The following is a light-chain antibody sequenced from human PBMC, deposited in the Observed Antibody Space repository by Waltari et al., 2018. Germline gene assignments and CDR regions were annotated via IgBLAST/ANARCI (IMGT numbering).Light chain of an antibody. CDR3: HSRVVSNVRGA. V-gene: IGLV3-19*01. CDR2: GKD. CDR1: SLRSYD. Sequence: SSELTQDTAVSVALGQTVRNTCPGDSLRSYDASWYQQKPGQAPILVIYGKDNRPSGIPDRFSGSTSGNTASLTITGSQAEDEADYYCHSRVVSNVRGAFGGGTKLTVL. J-gene: IGLJ2*01.